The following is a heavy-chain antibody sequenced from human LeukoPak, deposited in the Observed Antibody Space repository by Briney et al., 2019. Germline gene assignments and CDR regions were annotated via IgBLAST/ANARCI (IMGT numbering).Heavy chain of an antibody. CDR3: ASGRGYVDKALVMDY. Sequence: PETLSLTCTVSGGSISNYYWSWIGQPPGKGLEWIGYISYTGNTNYNPSLKSRVTLSVDTSKNQFSLRLTSVTAADTAVYFCASGRGYVDKALVMDYWGQGTLVTVSS. D-gene: IGHD5-18*01. J-gene: IGHJ4*02. CDR1: GGSISNYY. CDR2: ISYTGNT. V-gene: IGHV4-59*01.